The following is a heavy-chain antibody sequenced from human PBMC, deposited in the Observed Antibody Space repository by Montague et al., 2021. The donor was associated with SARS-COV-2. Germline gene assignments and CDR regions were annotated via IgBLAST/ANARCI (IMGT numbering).Heavy chain of an antibody. D-gene: IGHD3-3*01. CDR2: LLTSGAT. CDR1: GDSITSKTHY. Sequence: TLSLTCTVSGDSITSKTHYWDWVRQPAGKGLEWIGRLLTSGATNFNPSLKSRLTISRDTSKNEFYLKLSSVTAADTAVYYWARDSPHFDFWRGHYGDKYYMDIWGKGTTVTVS. V-gene: IGHV4-61*02. CDR3: ARDSPHFDFWRGHYGDKYYMDI. J-gene: IGHJ6*03.